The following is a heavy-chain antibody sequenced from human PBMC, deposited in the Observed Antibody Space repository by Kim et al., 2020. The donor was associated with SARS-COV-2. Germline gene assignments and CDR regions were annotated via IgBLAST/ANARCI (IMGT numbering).Heavy chain of an antibody. CDR2: IIGSGGAT. J-gene: IGHJ4*02. V-gene: IGHV3-23*01. Sequence: GGSLRLSCAASGFPFTGYTMNWVRQAPGNGLEWVSGIIGSGGATYYADSVKGRFTISRDNSKNTLYLHMNTLRADDTAVYYCAKGFGGDRAYWGQGTLVTVSS. CDR3: AKGFGGDRAY. CDR1: GFPFTGYT. D-gene: IGHD2-21*01.